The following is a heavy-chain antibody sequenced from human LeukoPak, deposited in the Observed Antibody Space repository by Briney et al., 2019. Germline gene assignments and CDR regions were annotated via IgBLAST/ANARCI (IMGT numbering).Heavy chain of an antibody. Sequence: SETLSLTCTVSGGSISTYYWSWIRQPPGKGLEWIGYIYYNGSTKYKPSLKSRVTISVDTSKNQFSLKLSSVTAADTAVYYCARGSGNYYSGLLWYFDLWGRGTLVTVSS. V-gene: IGHV4-59*01. J-gene: IGHJ2*01. CDR3: ARGSGNYYSGLLWYFDL. CDR1: GGSISTYY. D-gene: IGHD3-10*01. CDR2: IYYNGST.